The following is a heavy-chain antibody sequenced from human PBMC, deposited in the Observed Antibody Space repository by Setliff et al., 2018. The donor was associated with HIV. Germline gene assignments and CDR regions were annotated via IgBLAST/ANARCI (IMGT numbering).Heavy chain of an antibody. CDR1: GGSISSHY. CDR3: AKGTKITTALYLAY. Sequence: ETLSLTCTVSGGSISSHYWGWIRQPPGKGLEWVSTISGSSSIKEYADFVKGRFSISRDNSKDTVFLQMDSLRAEDTAIYYCAKGTKITTALYLAYWGQGTLVTVSS. CDR2: ISGSSSIK. V-gene: IGHV3-23*01. J-gene: IGHJ1*01. D-gene: IGHD6-13*01.